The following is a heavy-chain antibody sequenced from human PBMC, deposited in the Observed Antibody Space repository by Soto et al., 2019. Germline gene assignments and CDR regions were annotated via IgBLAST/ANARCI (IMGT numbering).Heavy chain of an antibody. Sequence: GGSLRLSCAASGFIFSRYWMTWVRQAPGKGLEWVANIKQDGSEEYYVDSVKGRFTISRDNAKNSLYLQMNSLRVEDTAVYYCARDRDDNSGLDYWGQGILVTVSS. CDR2: IKQDGSEE. J-gene: IGHJ4*02. V-gene: IGHV3-7*01. CDR1: GFIFSRYW. CDR3: ARDRDDNSGLDY. D-gene: IGHD3-22*01.